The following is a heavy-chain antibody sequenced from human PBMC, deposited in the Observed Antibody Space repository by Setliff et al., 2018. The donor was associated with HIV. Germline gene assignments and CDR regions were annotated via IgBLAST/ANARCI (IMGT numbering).Heavy chain of an antibody. CDR2: IYYTGNT. CDR3: ARDIWAYGLMGS. J-gene: IGHJ5*02. CDR1: RASIGSNSYF. V-gene: IGHV4-39*07. D-gene: IGHD4-17*01. Sequence: SETLSLTCTVSRASIGSNSYFWGWIRQPPGKGLEWIGNIYYTGNTYYNPSLKSRVTLSLDNSKNQFSLKLTSVTAADTAVYYCARDIWAYGLMGSWGQGTLVTVSS.